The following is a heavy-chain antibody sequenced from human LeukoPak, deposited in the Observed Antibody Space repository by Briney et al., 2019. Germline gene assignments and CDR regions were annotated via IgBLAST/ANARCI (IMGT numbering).Heavy chain of an antibody. CDR3: ARVRGRAVAGTMDQYYFDY. Sequence: PSETLSLTCTVSGGSISSYYWSWIRQPPGKGLEWIGYIYYSGSINYNPSLKSRVTISVDTSKNQFSLKLSSVTAADTAVYYCARVRGRAVAGTMDQYYFDYWGQGTLVTVSS. J-gene: IGHJ4*02. CDR1: GGSISSYY. CDR2: IYYSGSI. V-gene: IGHV4-59*08. D-gene: IGHD6-19*01.